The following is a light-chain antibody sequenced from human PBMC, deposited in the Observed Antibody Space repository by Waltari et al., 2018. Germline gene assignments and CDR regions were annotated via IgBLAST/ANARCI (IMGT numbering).Light chain of an antibody. CDR3: AAWDNSLGRWV. CDR2: RND. V-gene: IGLV1-47*01. Sequence: QSVLTQPPSASGTPGQRVTISCSGISSNIGNNNVSWYQQLPGKAPKLLIYRNDQRPSGVPDRFSASKSVTSASLAIGGLRSEDEAIYHCAAWDNSLGRWVFGEGTKLTVL. J-gene: IGLJ3*02. CDR1: SSNIGNNN.